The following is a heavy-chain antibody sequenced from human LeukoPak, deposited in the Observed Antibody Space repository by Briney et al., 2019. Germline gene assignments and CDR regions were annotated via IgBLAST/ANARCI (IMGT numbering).Heavy chain of an antibody. CDR1: GLTFSSYW. V-gene: IGHV3-7*03. D-gene: IGHD6-13*01. Sequence: GRSLRLSCAASGLTFSSYWTSWGRHDPGKWLEWVANITQDGRETSYVASVKGRFTFSRDNAKNSLYLQMNRLRAEDTVVYYCAKLTGYSSSWYTPNWFDPWGQGTLVTVSS. CDR2: ITQDGRET. J-gene: IGHJ5*02. CDR3: AKLTGYSSSWYTPNWFDP.